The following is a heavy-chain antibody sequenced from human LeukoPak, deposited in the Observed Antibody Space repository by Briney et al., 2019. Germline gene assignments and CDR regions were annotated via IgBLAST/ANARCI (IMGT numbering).Heavy chain of an antibody. CDR3: ARDLHYYDSSGYPMGY. J-gene: IGHJ4*02. Sequence: PGGSLRLSCAASGFTVSSNYMSWVRQAPGKGLEWVSVIYSGGSTYYADSVKGRFTISRDNSKNTLYLQMNSLRAEDTAVYYCARDLHYYDSSGYPMGYWGQGTLVTVSS. CDR1: GFTVSSNY. CDR2: IYSGGST. D-gene: IGHD3-22*01. V-gene: IGHV3-66*01.